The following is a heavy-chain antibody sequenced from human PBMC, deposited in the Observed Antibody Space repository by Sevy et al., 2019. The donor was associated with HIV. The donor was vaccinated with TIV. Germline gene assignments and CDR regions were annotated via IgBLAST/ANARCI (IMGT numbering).Heavy chain of an antibody. CDR3: AGGFWSGFDY. J-gene: IGHJ4*02. D-gene: IGHD3-3*01. CDR1: GFIFNSYT. Sequence: GGSLRLSCAASGFIFNSYTMSWVRQAPGKGLEWVSTISGHGGSTYYADSVKGRFTISRDNFRNILDLQMDNLGADDTAIYYCAGGFWSGFDYWGQGTLVTVSS. V-gene: IGHV3-23*01. CDR2: ISGHGGST.